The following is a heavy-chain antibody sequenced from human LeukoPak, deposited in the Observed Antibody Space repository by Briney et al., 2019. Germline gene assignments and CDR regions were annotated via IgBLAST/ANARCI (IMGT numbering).Heavy chain of an antibody. J-gene: IGHJ6*03. CDR3: ARVGRFRVPAANGVGALLWFGELSHGLPRPPTYYYYYMDV. Sequence: ASVKVSCKASGYTFTGYYMHWVRQAPGQGLEWMGWINPNSGGTNYAQKFQGRVTMTRDTSISTAYMELSRLRSDDTAVYYCARVGRFRVPAANGVGALLWFGELSHGLPRPPTYYYYYMDVWGKGTTVTISS. CDR1: GYTFTGYY. CDR2: INPNSGGT. V-gene: IGHV1-2*02. D-gene: IGHD3-10*01.